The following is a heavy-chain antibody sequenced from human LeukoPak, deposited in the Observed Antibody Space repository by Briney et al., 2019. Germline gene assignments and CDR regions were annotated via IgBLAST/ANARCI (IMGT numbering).Heavy chain of an antibody. CDR3: ATCSSTSCYANNYYYYMDV. V-gene: IGHV4-59*01. Sequence: SETLSLTCTVSGGSTSSYYWSWIRQPPGKGLEWIGYIYYSGSTNYNPSLKSRVTISVDTSKNQFSLKLSSVTAADTAVYYCATCSSTSCYANNYYYYMDVWGKGTTVTVSS. J-gene: IGHJ6*03. CDR2: IYYSGST. CDR1: GGSTSSYY. D-gene: IGHD2-2*01.